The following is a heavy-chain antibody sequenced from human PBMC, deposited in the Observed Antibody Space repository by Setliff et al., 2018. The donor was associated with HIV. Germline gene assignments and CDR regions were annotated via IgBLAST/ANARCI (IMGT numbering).Heavy chain of an antibody. V-gene: IGHV4-61*09. CDR2: IYTSGST. J-gene: IGHJ4*02. Sequence: SETLSLTCTVPGGSISSDNYYWNWIRQPAGKGLEWIGHIYTSGSTNYNPSLKSRVTISVDTSKNQFSLKLSSVTAADTAVYYCARSSPYYYDSSGDYYWGQGTLVT. CDR3: ARSSPYYYDSSGDYY. D-gene: IGHD3-22*01. CDR1: GGSISSDNYY.